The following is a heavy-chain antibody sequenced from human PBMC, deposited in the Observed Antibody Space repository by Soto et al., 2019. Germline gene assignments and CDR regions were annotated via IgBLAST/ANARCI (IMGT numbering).Heavy chain of an antibody. CDR2: ISSSGSTI. J-gene: IGHJ6*02. V-gene: IGHV3-11*01. Sequence: QVQLVESGGGLVKPGGSLRLSCAASGFTFSDYYMSWIRQAPGKGLEWVSYISSSGSTIYYADSAKGRFTISRDNAKNSLYLQMNSLRAEDTAVYYCAREPFTPRSSGWYHSPAWEHYYYYGMDVWGQGTTVTVSS. CDR3: AREPFTPRSSGWYHSPAWEHYYYYGMDV. CDR1: GFTFSDYY. D-gene: IGHD6-19*01.